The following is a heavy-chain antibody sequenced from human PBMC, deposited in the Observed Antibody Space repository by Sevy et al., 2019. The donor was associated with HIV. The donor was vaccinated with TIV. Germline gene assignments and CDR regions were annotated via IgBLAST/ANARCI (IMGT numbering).Heavy chain of an antibody. CDR2: IHYKGSDK. D-gene: IGHD6-19*01. J-gene: IGHJ6*02. CDR1: GFIFSSFG. V-gene: IGHV3-30*02. CDR3: AKDYSTGWYGYYYGMDV. Sequence: GGSLRLSCAASGFIFSSFGMHWVRQAPGKGLEWMAFIHYKGSDKYYADAVKGRYTISRDNSKNMVYLQMSSLRAEDTAVYYCAKDYSTGWYGYYYGMDVRGQGTTVTVSS.